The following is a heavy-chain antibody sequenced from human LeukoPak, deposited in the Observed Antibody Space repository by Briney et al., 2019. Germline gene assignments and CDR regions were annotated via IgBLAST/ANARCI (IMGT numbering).Heavy chain of an antibody. CDR3: ARAGIQYYYDSSGYSILSY. Sequence: GGSLRLSCAASGFTFSDYYMSWIRQAPGKGLEWVSYISSSGSTIYYADSVKGRFTISRDNAKNSLYLQMNSLGAEDTAVYYCARAGIQYYYDSSGYSILSYWGQGTLVTVSS. CDR1: GFTFSDYY. J-gene: IGHJ4*02. V-gene: IGHV3-11*01. CDR2: ISSSGSTI. D-gene: IGHD3-22*01.